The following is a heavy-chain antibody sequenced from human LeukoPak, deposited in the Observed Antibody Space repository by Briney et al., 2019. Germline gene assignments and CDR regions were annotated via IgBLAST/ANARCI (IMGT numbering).Heavy chain of an antibody. V-gene: IGHV4-4*07. CDR3: ARETGIAVAGIVPFDY. CDR1: GGSISSYY. D-gene: IGHD6-19*01. Sequence: SETLSLTCTVSGGSISSYYWSWIRQPAGKGLEWIGRIYTSGSTHYDPSLKSRVTMSVDTSKNQFALKLSSVTAADTAVYYCARETGIAVAGIVPFDYWGQGTLVTVSS. CDR2: IYTSGST. J-gene: IGHJ4*02.